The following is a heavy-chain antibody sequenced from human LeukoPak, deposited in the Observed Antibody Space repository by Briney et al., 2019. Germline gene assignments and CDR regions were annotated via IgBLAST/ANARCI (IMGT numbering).Heavy chain of an antibody. J-gene: IGHJ5*02. CDR1: GGSFSGYY. D-gene: IGHD2-2*02. CDR3: ARGLVVVPAAIPNWIDP. V-gene: IGHV4-34*01. Sequence: SETLSLTCAVYGGSFSGYYWSWIRQPPGKGLEWIGEINHSGSTNYNPSLKSRVTISVDTSKNQFSLKLSSVTAADTAVYYCARGLVVVPAAIPNWIDPWGQGTLVTVSS. CDR2: INHSGST.